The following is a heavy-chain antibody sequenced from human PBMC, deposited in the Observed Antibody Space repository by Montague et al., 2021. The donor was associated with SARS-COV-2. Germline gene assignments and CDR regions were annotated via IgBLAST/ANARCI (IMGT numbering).Heavy chain of an antibody. CDR2: LYTSGST. J-gene: IGHJ6*02. CDR3: ARDGADYSFAYYHEMDV. CDR1: GASVRTYY. V-gene: IGHV4-4*07. D-gene: IGHD5-12*01. Sequence: SETLSLTCTVSGASVRTYYWSWIRQSAGKKLEWMGRLYTSGSTYYNPSFKSRVTMSLDTSKNLFSLNLSSMTAAGMAVYYCARDGADYSFAYYHEMDVWGQGIAVTVSS.